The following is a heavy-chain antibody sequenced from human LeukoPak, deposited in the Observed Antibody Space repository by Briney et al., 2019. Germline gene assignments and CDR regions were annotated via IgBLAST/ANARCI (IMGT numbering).Heavy chain of an antibody. V-gene: IGHV3-15*01. D-gene: IGHD6-6*01. Sequence: GGSLRLSCAASGFTFSDAWMSWVRQAPGKGLEWVGRIKSKTGGGTTDYGAPVKGRFTISRDDSKNTLYLQMNSLKTEDTAVYYCTVQLSQWGQGTLVTVSS. CDR3: TVQLSQ. CDR2: IKSKTGGGTT. J-gene: IGHJ4*02. CDR1: GFTFSDAW.